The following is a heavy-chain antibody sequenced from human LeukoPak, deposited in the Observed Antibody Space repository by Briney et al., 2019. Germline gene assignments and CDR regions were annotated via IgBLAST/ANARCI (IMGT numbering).Heavy chain of an antibody. CDR1: GFTFSSYW. CDR3: AREGTDSSSWSDYYYYYMDV. J-gene: IGHJ6*03. Sequence: GGSLRLSCAASGFTFSSYWMSWVRQAPGKGLEWMANIKQDGSEKYYVDSVKGRFTISRDNAKNSLYLQMNSLRAEDTAVYYCAREGTDSSSWSDYYYYYMDVWGKGTTVTVSS. D-gene: IGHD6-13*01. V-gene: IGHV3-7*01. CDR2: IKQDGSEK.